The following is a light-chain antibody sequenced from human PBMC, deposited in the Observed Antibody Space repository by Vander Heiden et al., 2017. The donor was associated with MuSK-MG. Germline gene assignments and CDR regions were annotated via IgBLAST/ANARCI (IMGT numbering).Light chain of an antibody. CDR3: QLTYSTMYT. CDR2: DAT. CDR1: QVRSTY. J-gene: IGKJ2*01. V-gene: IGKV1-39*01. Sequence: DIQVTQSPSSLSASVGDTVSISCRASQVRSTYLNWYQQKPGRAPNLLIHDATVLQRGVPSRFAGSNSGAEFSLTISGLQPEDFASYYCQLTYSTMYTFGQGT.